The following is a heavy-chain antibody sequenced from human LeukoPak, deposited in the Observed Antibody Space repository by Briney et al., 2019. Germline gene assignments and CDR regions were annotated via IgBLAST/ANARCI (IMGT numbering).Heavy chain of an antibody. J-gene: IGHJ6*02. V-gene: IGHV3-21*01. D-gene: IGHD6-13*01. CDR2: ISSSSSYI. CDR3: ARPLGSWSSMDV. CDR1: GFTFSSYS. Sequence: GGSLSLSCAASGFTFSSYSRTWVRQAPGKGLEWVSSISSSSSYIYYADSVKGRFTISRDNAKNSLYLQMNSLRAEDTAVYYCARPLGSWSSMDVWGQGTTVTVSS.